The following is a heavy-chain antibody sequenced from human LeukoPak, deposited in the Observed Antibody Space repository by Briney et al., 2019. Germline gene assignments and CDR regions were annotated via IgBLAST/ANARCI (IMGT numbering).Heavy chain of an antibody. CDR3: ARSSLEWLYPDY. Sequence: SETLSLTCTVSGGSVSSGSYYWSWIRQPAGKGLGWIGRMYTSGRSNYNPSLKSRVTISIDKAMNQFSLKLSSVTAADTAVYYCARSSLEWLYPDYWGQGTLVTVSS. CDR1: GGSVSSGSYY. V-gene: IGHV4-61*02. D-gene: IGHD3-3*01. J-gene: IGHJ4*02. CDR2: MYTSGRS.